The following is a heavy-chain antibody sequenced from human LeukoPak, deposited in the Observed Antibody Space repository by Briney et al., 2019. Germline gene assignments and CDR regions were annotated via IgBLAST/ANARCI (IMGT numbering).Heavy chain of an antibody. J-gene: IGHJ6*03. V-gene: IGHV3-23*01. CDR3: AKGDFYGSGRDYYYYMDV. CDR1: GFTVSSNY. D-gene: IGHD3-10*01. CDR2: ISGSGGRT. Sequence: GSLRLSCAASGFTVSSNYMSWVRQAPGKGLEWVSAISGSGGRTYYADSVKGRFTISRDNSKNTLYLQMNSLRAEDTAVYNCAKGDFYGSGRDYYYYMDVWGKGTTVTISS.